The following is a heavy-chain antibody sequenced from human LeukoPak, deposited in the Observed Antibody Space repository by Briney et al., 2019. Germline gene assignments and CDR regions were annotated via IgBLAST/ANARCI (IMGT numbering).Heavy chain of an antibody. CDR3: ARLSGYGLHYYYYMDV. CDR2: MSSSGIS. V-gene: IGHV4-61*02. CDR1: NGSISSDTYF. D-gene: IGHD5-12*01. J-gene: IGHJ6*03. Sequence: SQTLSLTCTVSNGSISSDTYFWSWIRQPAGKGLEWIGRMSSSGISTYSPSLKSRVTISIDTSKNQFSLKLSSVTAADTAVYYCARLSGYGLHYYYYMDVWGSGTTVTVSS.